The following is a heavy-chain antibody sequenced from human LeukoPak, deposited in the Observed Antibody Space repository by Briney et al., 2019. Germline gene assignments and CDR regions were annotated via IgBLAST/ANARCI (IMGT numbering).Heavy chain of an antibody. CDR1: GFSFSNAW. D-gene: IGHD3-22*01. CDR2: ISGSGGST. J-gene: IGHJ4*02. CDR3: AKANAVVVIKEYPD. Sequence: GGSLRLSCAASGFSFSNAWMIWVRQAPGKGLEWVSAISGSGGSTYYADSVKGRFTISRDNSKNTLYLQMNSLRAEDTAVYYCAKANAVVVIKEYPDWGQGTLVTVSS. V-gene: IGHV3-23*01.